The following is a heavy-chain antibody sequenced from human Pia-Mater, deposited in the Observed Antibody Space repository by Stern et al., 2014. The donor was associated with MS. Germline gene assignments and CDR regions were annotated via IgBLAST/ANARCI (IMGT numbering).Heavy chain of an antibody. Sequence: QVQLGQSGAEVRKPGASVKVSCKASGYTFTGHYVHWVRQAPGQGLEWMGRIGPTSGATNFAQKFQGRVTLTRDTSISTAYMELSSLTSDDTAVYYCVRQYSSYPDYWGQGTLVTVSS. D-gene: IGHD4-11*01. CDR1: GYTFTGHY. V-gene: IGHV1-2*06. J-gene: IGHJ4*02. CDR3: VRQYSSYPDY. CDR2: IGPTSGAT.